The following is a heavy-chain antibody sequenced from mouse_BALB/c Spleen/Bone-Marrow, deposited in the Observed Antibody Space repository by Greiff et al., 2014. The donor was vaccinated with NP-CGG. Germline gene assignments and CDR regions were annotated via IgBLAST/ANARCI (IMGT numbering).Heavy chain of an antibody. CDR1: GFTFTDYY. V-gene: IGHV7-3*02. CDR3: ARDTNRDIYWYLDV. D-gene: IGHD3-3*01. Sequence: EVMLVESGGGLVQPGGSLRLSCATSGFTFTDYYMSWVRQPPGRALEWLGFIRNKANGYTTECSASVKGRFTISRDNSQSILYLQMNTLRAEDSATYYCARDTNRDIYWYLDVWGAGTTVTVSS. J-gene: IGHJ1*01. CDR2: IRNKANGYTT.